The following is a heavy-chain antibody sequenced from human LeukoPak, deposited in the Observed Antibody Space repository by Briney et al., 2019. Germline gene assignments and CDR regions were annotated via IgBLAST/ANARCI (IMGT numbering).Heavy chain of an antibody. Sequence: GGSLRLSCAASGFTFSSYSMNWVRQAPGKGLEWVSSISSSSSYIYYADSVKGRFTISRDNAKNSLYLQMNSLRAEDTAVYCCARDWGIAVAGTDYWGQGTLVTASS. V-gene: IGHV3-21*01. D-gene: IGHD6-19*01. J-gene: IGHJ4*02. CDR3: ARDWGIAVAGTDY. CDR1: GFTFSSYS. CDR2: ISSSSSYI.